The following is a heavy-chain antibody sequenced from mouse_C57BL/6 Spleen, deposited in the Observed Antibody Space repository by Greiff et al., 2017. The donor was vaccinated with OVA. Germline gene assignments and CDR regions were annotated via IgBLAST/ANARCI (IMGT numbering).Heavy chain of an antibody. J-gene: IGHJ1*03. V-gene: IGHV8-8*01. D-gene: IGHD4-1*01. CDR3: ARPHWGPRYWYFDV. CDR1: GFSLSTFGMG. Sequence: QVTLKVSGPGILQPSQTLSLTCSFSGFSLSTFGMGVGWIRHPSGKGLEWLAHIWWDDDKYYNPALKSRLTISKDTSKNQVFLKIANVDTADTATYYCARPHWGPRYWYFDVWGTGTTVTVSS. CDR2: IWWDDDK.